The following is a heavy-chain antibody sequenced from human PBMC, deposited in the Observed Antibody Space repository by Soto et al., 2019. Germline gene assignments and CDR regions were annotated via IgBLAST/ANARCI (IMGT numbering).Heavy chain of an antibody. CDR2: IYYSGST. Sequence: XATLSLPCTVSGGSISSSRYYWGWIRQPPGKGLEWIGSIYYSGSTYYNPSLKSRVTISVDTSKNQFSLKLSSVTAADTAVYYCASEIKIFGVGTFDYWGQGTLVTVSS. D-gene: IGHD3-3*01. V-gene: IGHV4-39*01. CDR1: GGSISSSRYY. J-gene: IGHJ4*02. CDR3: ASEIKIFGVGTFDY.